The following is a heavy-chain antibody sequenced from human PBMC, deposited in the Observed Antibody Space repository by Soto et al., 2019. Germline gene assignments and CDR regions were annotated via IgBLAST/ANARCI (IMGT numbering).Heavy chain of an antibody. J-gene: IGHJ4*02. D-gene: IGHD4-4*01. V-gene: IGHV3-53*01. CDR3: ARVTTTLVDHFDY. CDR1: GFSVSGSY. CDR2: MFSGGGT. Sequence: GGSLRLSCAASGFSVSGSYIYWVRQAPGKGLEWVSVMFSGGGTDYADSVKGRFTISSDKSKNTLYLQMNSLRVEDTAVYYCARVTTTLVDHFDYWGQGTLVTVSS.